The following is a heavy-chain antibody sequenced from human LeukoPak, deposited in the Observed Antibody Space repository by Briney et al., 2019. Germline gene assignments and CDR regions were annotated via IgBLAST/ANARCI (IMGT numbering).Heavy chain of an antibody. CDR3: ARSFIREGYFDY. J-gene: IGHJ4*02. CDR2: IIPIFGTA. CDR1: GGTFSSYA. D-gene: IGHD3-10*01. V-gene: IGHV1-69*13. Sequence: ASVKVSCKASGGTFSSYAISWVRQAPGQGLEWMGGIIPIFGTANYAQKFQGRVTITADESTSTAYMELSSLRSEDTAVYYCARSFIREGYFDYWGQGTLVTVSS.